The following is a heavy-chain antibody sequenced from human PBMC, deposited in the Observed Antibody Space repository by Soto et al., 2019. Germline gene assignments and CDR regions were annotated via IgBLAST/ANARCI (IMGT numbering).Heavy chain of an antibody. CDR3: AKYSGSYHSNFDY. D-gene: IGHD1-26*01. J-gene: IGHJ4*02. CDR2: IYPADSDT. CDR1: WYNFYHQW. Sequence: GGSLKKLCKGFWYNFYHQWVRWGRPMPGKGLECMGIIYPADSDTRYGPSFQGQVTISVDKSISTAYLQWSSLKASDTAMYYCAKYSGSYHSNFDYWGQGTLVTVSS. V-gene: IGHV5-51*01.